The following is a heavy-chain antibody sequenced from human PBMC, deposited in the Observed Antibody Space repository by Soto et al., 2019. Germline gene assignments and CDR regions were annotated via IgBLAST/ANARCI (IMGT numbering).Heavy chain of an antibody. CDR1: GDTFSRST. CDR3: ARLYSSSAERKMDV. J-gene: IGHJ6*02. Sequence: QVQLVQSGADVKKPGPSVKVSCKASGDTFSRSTFSWVRQAPGQGLEWMGGIIPVFGATNYAQKFQGRVSITADESTSTAYMELTSLRSEDTAVYYCARLYSSSAERKMDVWGQGTTVTVSS. D-gene: IGHD6-6*01. CDR2: IIPVFGAT. V-gene: IGHV1-69*01.